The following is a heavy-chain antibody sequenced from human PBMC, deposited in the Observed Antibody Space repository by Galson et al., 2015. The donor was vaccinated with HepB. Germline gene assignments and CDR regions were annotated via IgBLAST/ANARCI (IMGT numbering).Heavy chain of an antibody. D-gene: IGHD3-22*01. CDR3: ATRSYYYDSSGYYYVLAWFDP. CDR2: FDPEDGET. V-gene: IGHV1-24*01. CDR1: GSTLTELS. Sequence: SVKVSCKVSGSTLTELSMHWVRQAPGKGLEWMGVFDPEDGETIYAQKFQGRVTMTEDTSTDTAYMELSSLRSEDTAVYYCATRSYYYDSSGYYYVLAWFDPWGQGTLVTVSS. J-gene: IGHJ5*02.